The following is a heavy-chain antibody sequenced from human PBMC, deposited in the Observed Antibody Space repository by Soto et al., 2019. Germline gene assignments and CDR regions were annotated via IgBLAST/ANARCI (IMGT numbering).Heavy chain of an antibody. D-gene: IGHD1-26*01. V-gene: IGHV1-69*06. Sequence: QVVLLQSGAEVKEPGSSVRVSCQVSGSTFNNFAFSWVRQSPGHGPEWMGGIVVDSNTAEYSQRFQDRVTITADTSTDTLYMELGSLTFEDTAVYYCARAIKRWEVNYYFDFWGQGTLVTVSS. CDR3: ARAIKRWEVNYYFDF. CDR2: IVVDSNTA. CDR1: GSTFNNFA. J-gene: IGHJ4*02.